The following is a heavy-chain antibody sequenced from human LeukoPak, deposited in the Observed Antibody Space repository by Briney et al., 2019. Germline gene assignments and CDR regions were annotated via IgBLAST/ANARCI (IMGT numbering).Heavy chain of an antibody. V-gene: IGHV1-69*13. CDR1: GGTFSTYA. Sequence: ASVKVSCKASGGTFSTYAINWVRQAPGQGLEWLGGIIPIFGTPNYAQKFQGRVSITADESTSTAYMELSSLRSEDTAVYYCASGFRGYDPNAKLRLDYHYHGMDVWGQGTTVTVSS. J-gene: IGHJ6*02. CDR3: ASGFRGYDPNAKLRLDYHYHGMDV. D-gene: IGHD5-12*01. CDR2: IIPIFGTP.